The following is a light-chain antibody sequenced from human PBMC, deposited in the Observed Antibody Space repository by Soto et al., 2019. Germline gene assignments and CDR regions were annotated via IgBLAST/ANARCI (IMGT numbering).Light chain of an antibody. V-gene: IGKV3-20*01. Sequence: EIVLTQSPATLSLSPGERATLSCRASHSVTNDFLAWYQQKPGQPPRLIIEDAVDRATGVPDRFIGSESGTDFTLTISRLEPEDFAVYYCHQCSHSPLTFGQGTKVEIK. CDR1: HSVTNDF. CDR2: DAV. CDR3: HQCSHSPLT. J-gene: IGKJ1*01.